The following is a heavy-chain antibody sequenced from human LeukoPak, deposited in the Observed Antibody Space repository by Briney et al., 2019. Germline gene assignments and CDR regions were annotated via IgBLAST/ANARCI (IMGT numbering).Heavy chain of an antibody. CDR1: GGSISSGSYY. V-gene: IGHV4-61*02. CDR3: ARNVVVVAANWFDP. Sequence: SEILSLTCTVSGGSISSGSYYWSWIRQPAGKGLEWIGRIYTSGSTNYNPSLKSRVTISVDTSKNQFSLKLSSVTAADTAVYYCARNVVVVAANWFDPWGQGTLVTVSS. D-gene: IGHD2-15*01. J-gene: IGHJ5*02. CDR2: IYTSGST.